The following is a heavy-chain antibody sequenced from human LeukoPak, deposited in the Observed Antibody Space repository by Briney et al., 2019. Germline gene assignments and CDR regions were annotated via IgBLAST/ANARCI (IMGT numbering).Heavy chain of an antibody. D-gene: IGHD6-19*01. J-gene: IGHJ4*02. CDR2: INPNSGGT. CDR1: GYTFTGYY. CDR3: ATHRGYTSGWSNYYFDY. Sequence: ASVKVSCKASGYTFTGYYMHWVRQAPGQGLEWMGWINPNSGGTNYAQKFQGRVTMTRDTSISTAYMELSSLRSEDTAMYYCATHRGYTSGWSNYYFDYWGQGTLVTVSS. V-gene: IGHV1-2*02.